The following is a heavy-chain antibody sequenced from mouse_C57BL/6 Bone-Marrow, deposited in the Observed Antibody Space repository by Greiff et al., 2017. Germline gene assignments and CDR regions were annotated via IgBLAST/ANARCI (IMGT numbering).Heavy chain of an antibody. CDR1: GFSLTSYG. V-gene: IGHV2-9*01. Sequence: VQLKESGPGLVAPSQSLSITCTVSGFSLTSYGVDWVRQPPGKGLEWRGVLWGGGSTNYNSALMSRLSISKDNSKSQVFLKMNSLQTDDTAMYYCAKHRSGSRGDWYFDVWGTGTTVTVSS. CDR3: AKHRSGSRGDWYFDV. J-gene: IGHJ1*03. CDR2: LWGGGST. D-gene: IGHD1-1*01.